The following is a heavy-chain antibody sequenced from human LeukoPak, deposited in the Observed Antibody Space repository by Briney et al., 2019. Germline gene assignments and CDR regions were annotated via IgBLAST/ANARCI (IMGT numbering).Heavy chain of an antibody. CDR3: ARQHKKQWLVPYQWFDP. Sequence: SETLSLTCTVSGGSISSYYRSWIRQPPGKGLEWIGEINHSGSTNYNPSLKSRVTISVDTSKNQFSLQLSSVTAADTAVYYCARQHKKQWLVPYQWFDPWGQGTLVTVSS. D-gene: IGHD6-19*01. CDR1: GGSISSYY. CDR2: INHSGST. V-gene: IGHV4-34*01. J-gene: IGHJ5*02.